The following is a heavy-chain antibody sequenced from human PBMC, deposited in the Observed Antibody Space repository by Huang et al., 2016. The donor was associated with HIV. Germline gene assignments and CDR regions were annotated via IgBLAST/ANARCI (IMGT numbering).Heavy chain of an antibody. CDR2: MNPKSGHT. V-gene: IGHV1-8*01. D-gene: IGHD4-17*01. CDR1: GYTFSSHD. Sequence: QVQLVQSGAEVKTPGASVKVSCKASGYTFSSHDINWVRQAPGQGLEWMGWMNPKSGHTGYSQKFQGRFNITLSTSITTAYMELSSLRSADTAVYYCVRGTRYGDYGLRHYYYYMDVWGKGTTVTVSS. CDR3: VRGTRYGDYGLRHYYYYMDV. J-gene: IGHJ6*03.